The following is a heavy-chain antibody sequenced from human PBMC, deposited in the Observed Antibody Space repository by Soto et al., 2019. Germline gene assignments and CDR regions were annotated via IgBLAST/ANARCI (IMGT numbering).Heavy chain of an antibody. CDR3: ARGYSSSGRDYYYYGMDV. CDR2: IYYSGST. V-gene: IGHV4-61*01. CDR1: GGSVSSGSYY. J-gene: IGHJ6*02. D-gene: IGHD6-6*01. Sequence: SETLSLTCTVSGGSVSSGSYYWSWIRQPPGKGLEWIGYIYYSGSTNYNPSLKSRVTISVDTSKNQFSLKLSSVTAADTAVYYCARGYSSSGRDYYYYGMDVWGQGTTVTV.